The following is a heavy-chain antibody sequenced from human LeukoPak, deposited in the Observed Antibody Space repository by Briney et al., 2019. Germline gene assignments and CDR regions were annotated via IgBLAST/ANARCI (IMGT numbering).Heavy chain of an antibody. CDR2: INHSGST. Sequence: SETLSLTCAVYGGSFSGYYWSWIRQPPGKGLEWIGEINHSGSTNYNPSLKSRVTISVDTSKNQFSLKLSSVTTADTAVYYCXXXXXXXXXXXXXXSLTPGHYYYYGMDVWGQGTTVTVSS. CDR3: XXXXXXXXXXXXXXSLTPGHYYYYGMDV. J-gene: IGHJ6*02. V-gene: IGHV4-34*01. D-gene: IGHD1-1*01. CDR1: GGSFSGYY.